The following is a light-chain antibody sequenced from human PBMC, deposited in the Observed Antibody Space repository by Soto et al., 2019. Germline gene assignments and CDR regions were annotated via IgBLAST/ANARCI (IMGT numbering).Light chain of an antibody. V-gene: IGKV1-39*01. CDR3: QQNCSSPPS. CDR1: QSIGSY. J-gene: IGKJ4*01. CDR2: SAS. Sequence: EILLTQSPASLSASPGDRVTISCRASQSIGSYLSWFQQKPGEAPRLLMYSASSLPSGVPARFSGSGSGTDFTLTISSLQPQDFATYYCQQNCSSPPSFGGGTKVDIK.